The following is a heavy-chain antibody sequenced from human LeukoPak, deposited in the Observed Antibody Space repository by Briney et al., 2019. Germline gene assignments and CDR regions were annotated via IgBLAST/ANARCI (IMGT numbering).Heavy chain of an antibody. CDR1: GFTFSSYA. CDR3: ARAEDWFDP. V-gene: IGHV3-69-1*01. Sequence: GGSLRLSCAASGFTFSSYAMSWVRQAPGKGLQWVSTITGTTHYADSVRGRFTISRDNAKNSLYLQMNSLRAEDTAVYYCARAEDWFDPWGQGTLVTVSS. CDR2: ITGTT. J-gene: IGHJ5*02.